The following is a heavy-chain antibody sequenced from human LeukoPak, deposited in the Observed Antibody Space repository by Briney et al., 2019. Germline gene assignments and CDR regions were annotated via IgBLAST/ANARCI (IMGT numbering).Heavy chain of an antibody. CDR2: IYHSGST. V-gene: IGHV4-38-2*02. CDR3: ARVPVNIWENWFDP. CDR1: GYSISSGYY. J-gene: IGHJ5*02. Sequence: SETLSLTCTVSGYSISSGYYWGWIRQPPGKGLEWIGSIYHSGSTYYNPSLKSRVTISVDTSKNQFSLKLNSVTAADTAVYYCARVPVNIWENWFDPWGQGTLVTVSS. D-gene: IGHD1-26*01.